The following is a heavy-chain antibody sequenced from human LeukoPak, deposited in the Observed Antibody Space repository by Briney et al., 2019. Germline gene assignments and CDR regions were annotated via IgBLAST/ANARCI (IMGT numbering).Heavy chain of an antibody. D-gene: IGHD3-22*01. J-gene: IGHJ4*02. V-gene: IGHV3-66*01. Sequence: GGSLRLSCAASGFTVSSNYMSRVRQAPGKGLEWVSIIYSGGNTYYADSVKGRFTISRDNSKNTLYLQMNSLRAEDTAVYYCAKEDYYYDSSGYLYYFDYWGQGTLVTVSS. CDR1: GFTVSSNY. CDR3: AKEDYYYDSSGYLYYFDY. CDR2: IYSGGNT.